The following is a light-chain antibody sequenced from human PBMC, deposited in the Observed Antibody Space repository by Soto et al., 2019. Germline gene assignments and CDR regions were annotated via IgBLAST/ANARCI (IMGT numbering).Light chain of an antibody. CDR2: AAS. Sequence: DVQMTQSPSSLSASVGARVTITCQASQDISTYLNWYQQKPGTAPKLLIYAASNLETGVPSRFSGRGSGTDFTFTINSLQPGDIGTYYCQQYDNLPWTFGQGTKVEIK. CDR1: QDISTY. J-gene: IGKJ1*01. V-gene: IGKV1-33*01. CDR3: QQYDNLPWT.